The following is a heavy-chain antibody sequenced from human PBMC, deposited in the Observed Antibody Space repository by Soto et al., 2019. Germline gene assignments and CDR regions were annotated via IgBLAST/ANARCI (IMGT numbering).Heavy chain of an antibody. V-gene: IGHV4-4*07. CDR3: ARDSVDITIPGVY. CDR1: GGSISGYY. D-gene: IGHD5-12*01. CDR2: IYTSGTT. J-gene: IGHJ4*02. Sequence: QVQLQESGPGLVKPSETLSLTCTVSGGSISGYYWTWMRQPAGKGLEWIGRIYTSGTTSYNPSLKSRVTMSLDTSKNQFSLRLSSVTSADTAVYYCARDSVDITIPGVYWGRGTLVTVSS.